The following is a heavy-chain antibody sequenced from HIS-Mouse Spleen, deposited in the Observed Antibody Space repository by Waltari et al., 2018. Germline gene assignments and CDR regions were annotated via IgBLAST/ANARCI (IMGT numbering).Heavy chain of an antibody. CDR3: ARVPGDYSGAFDI. D-gene: IGHD4-17*01. Sequence: QLQLPESGPGLVKPSETLSLTCTVSGVSLSSSTYYWGWIRQPPGKGLEWIGSIYYSGSTYYNPSLKSRVTISVDTSKNQFSLKLSSVTAADTAVYYCARVPGDYSGAFDIWGQGTMVTVSS. V-gene: IGHV4-39*07. J-gene: IGHJ3*02. CDR2: IYYSGST. CDR1: GVSLSSSTYY.